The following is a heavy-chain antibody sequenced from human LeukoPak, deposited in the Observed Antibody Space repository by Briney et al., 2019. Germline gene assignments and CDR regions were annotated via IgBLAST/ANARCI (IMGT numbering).Heavy chain of an antibody. Sequence: SGGSLRLSRAASGFTFSSYAMSWVRQAPGKGLEWVSFIYSSGSTYYADSVRGRFTISRDNSNNTLYLQMNSLRVEDTAVYYCARGRFGLSLDYWGQGTLVTVSS. CDR1: GFTFSSYA. J-gene: IGHJ4*02. V-gene: IGHV3-66*01. CDR2: IYSSGST. CDR3: ARGRFGLSLDY. D-gene: IGHD3-16*01.